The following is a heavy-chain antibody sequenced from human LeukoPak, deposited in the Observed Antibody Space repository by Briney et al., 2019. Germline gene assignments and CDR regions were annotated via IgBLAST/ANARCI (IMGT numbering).Heavy chain of an antibody. CDR1: GFTFSSYW. D-gene: IGHD3-9*01. Sequence: GGSLRLSCAASGFTFSSYWMNWVRQAPGKGLEWVANIRQDGSEKYYVDSVKGRFTISRDNAKNSLHMQMNNLRAQDTAVYFCARDRGFLTCYLDAFDIWGQGTMVTVSS. V-gene: IGHV3-7*01. J-gene: IGHJ3*02. CDR3: ARDRGFLTCYLDAFDI. CDR2: IRQDGSEK.